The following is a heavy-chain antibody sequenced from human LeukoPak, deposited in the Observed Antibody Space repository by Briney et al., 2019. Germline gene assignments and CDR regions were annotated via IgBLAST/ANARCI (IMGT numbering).Heavy chain of an antibody. CDR3: AKDLVLRYFDWFFFDY. D-gene: IGHD3-9*01. J-gene: IGHJ4*02. Sequence: PGGSLRLSCAASGFSFSDYYMTWIRQTPGKGLEWVSDISSNGRGTFYAESVRGRFTVSRDNAKKSLYLQMNSLRAEDTAVYYCAKDLVLRYFDWFFFDYWGQGTLVTVSS. CDR1: GFSFSDYY. CDR2: ISSNGRGT. V-gene: IGHV3-11*01.